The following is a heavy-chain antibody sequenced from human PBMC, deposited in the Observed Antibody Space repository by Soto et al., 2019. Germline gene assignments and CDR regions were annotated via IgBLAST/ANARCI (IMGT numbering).Heavy chain of an antibody. J-gene: IGHJ4*02. V-gene: IGHV1-8*01. CDR1: GYSFTSLD. D-gene: IGHD1-26*01. CDR3: ARGVSAGVDY. CDR2: MEPSTGRT. Sequence: ASVKVSCKASGYSFTSLDTNWVRQTAGQGLEWMGWMEPSTGRTGYAQKFQGRVTMTRDTTINTAYMELTTLTSDDTAFYYCARGVSAGVDYWGQGTLVTVSS.